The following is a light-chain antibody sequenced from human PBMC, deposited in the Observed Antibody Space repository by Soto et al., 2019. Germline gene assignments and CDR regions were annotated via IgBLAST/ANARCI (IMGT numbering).Light chain of an antibody. J-gene: IGLJ1*01. CDR3: AAWDGSLKGYV. Sequence: QAVVTQPPSASGTPGQRVTISCSGSKSSIESNPVNWYQHLPGTAPKLLVYSDNQRLSGVPDRFSGSKSGTSASLAVSGLQSEDEADYYCAAWDGSLKGYVFGTGTKVTVL. CDR2: SDN. CDR1: KSSIESNP. V-gene: IGLV1-44*01.